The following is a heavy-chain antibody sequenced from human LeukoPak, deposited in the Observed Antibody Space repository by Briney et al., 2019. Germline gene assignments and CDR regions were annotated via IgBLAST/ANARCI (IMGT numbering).Heavy chain of an antibody. D-gene: IGHD6-19*01. V-gene: IGHV3-21*01. Sequence: GGSLRLSCAASGFTFSSYAMTWVRQAPGKGLEWVSSITTSGSIYYADSVKGRFTISRDNAKNSLYLQMNSLRAEDTAVYYCARGQGSAAVASDSDYWGQGTLVTVSS. CDR2: ITTSGSI. CDR1: GFTFSSYA. CDR3: ARGQGSAAVASDSDY. J-gene: IGHJ4*02.